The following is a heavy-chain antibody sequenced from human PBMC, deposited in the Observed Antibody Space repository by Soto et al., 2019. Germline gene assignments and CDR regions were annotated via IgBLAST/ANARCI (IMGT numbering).Heavy chain of an antibody. V-gene: IGHV4-39*01. CDR2: IYYSGTT. CDR1: CGSISSSSYY. CDR3: ARHRGYYDILTGYYTELNFAY. J-gene: IGHJ4*02. Sequence: RSLTCTVSCGSISSSSYYWGWIRQPPGKGLEWIGSIYYSGTTYYNPSLKSRVTISVDTSKNQFSLKLSSVTAADTAVYYCARHRGYYDILTGYYTELNFAYWGQGTMITV. D-gene: IGHD3-9*01.